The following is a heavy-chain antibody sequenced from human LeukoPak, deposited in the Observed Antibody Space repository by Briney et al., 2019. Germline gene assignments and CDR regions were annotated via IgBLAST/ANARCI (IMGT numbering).Heavy chain of an antibody. CDR1: GGSINTNTFF. CDR3: VRQSRIFGVTRPGYMDV. D-gene: IGHD3-3*01. Sequence: SGTLSLTCGVSGGSINTNTFFWGWIRQPPGKGLEWIGNVFYSGNTMYNPSLKNRVTLSIDTSKSQFSLGLSSVTAADTAMYWCVRQSRIFGVTRPGYMDVWGKGIMVSVSS. J-gene: IGHJ6*03. CDR2: VFYSGNT. V-gene: IGHV4-39*01.